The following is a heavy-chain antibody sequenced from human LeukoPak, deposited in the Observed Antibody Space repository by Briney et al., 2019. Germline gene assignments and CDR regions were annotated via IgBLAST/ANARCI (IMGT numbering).Heavy chain of an antibody. J-gene: IGHJ6*03. V-gene: IGHV4-34*01. Sequence: SSETLSLTCAVYGGSFSGYYWSWIRQPPGKGLEWIGEINHSGSTNYNPSLKSRVTISVDTSKNQFSLKLSSVTAADTAVYYCARRGGSGRSYYYYYMDVWGKGTTVTISS. D-gene: IGHD6-19*01. CDR3: ARRGGSGRSYYYYYMDV. CDR2: INHSGST. CDR1: GGSFSGYY.